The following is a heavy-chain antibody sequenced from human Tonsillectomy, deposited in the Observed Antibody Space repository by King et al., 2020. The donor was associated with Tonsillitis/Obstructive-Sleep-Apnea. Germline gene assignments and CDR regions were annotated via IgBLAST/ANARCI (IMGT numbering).Heavy chain of an antibody. V-gene: IGHV1-2*02. CDR1: GYTFTGYY. CDR2: INPNNGGT. D-gene: IGHD4-17*01. CDR3: TRRTVTDGFDY. J-gene: IGHJ4*02. Sequence: VQLVESGAEVKKPGASVKVSCKASGYTFTGYYIHWVRQAPGQGLEWMGWINPNNGGTKYAQKFQGRVTVTRDTSISTAYMELSSLRSDATAVYFCTRRTVTDGFDYWGQGTLVTVSS.